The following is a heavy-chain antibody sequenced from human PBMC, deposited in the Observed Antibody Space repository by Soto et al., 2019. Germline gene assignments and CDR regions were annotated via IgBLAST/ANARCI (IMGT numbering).Heavy chain of an antibody. Sequence: EVKLVESGGGLVKPGGSLRLSCAASGFSFSSYSMNWVRQAPGKGLEWVSSISSSASHINYADSVKGRFTISRDNAKKSLYLRMNSLRAEDTAVYYCARGYTGYCSGGTCYWFDPWGQGTLVTVSS. J-gene: IGHJ5*02. D-gene: IGHD2-15*01. CDR3: ARGYTGYCSGGTCYWFDP. CDR1: GFSFSSYS. CDR2: ISSSASHI. V-gene: IGHV3-21*01.